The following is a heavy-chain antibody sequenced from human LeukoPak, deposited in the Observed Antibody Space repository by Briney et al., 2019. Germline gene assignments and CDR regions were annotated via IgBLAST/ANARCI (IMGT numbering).Heavy chain of an antibody. CDR3: ARNEDSSNWKYWYFDL. J-gene: IGHJ2*01. CDR2: ISSGSTI. D-gene: IGHD6-13*01. CDR1: GFTFSSYE. Sequence: PGGSLRLSCAASGFTFSSYEMNWVRQAPGKGLEWVSYISSGSTIYYADSVKGRFTISRDNAESSLYLQMNSLRAEDTAAYYCARNEDSSNWKYWYFDLWGRGTLVTVPS. V-gene: IGHV3-48*03.